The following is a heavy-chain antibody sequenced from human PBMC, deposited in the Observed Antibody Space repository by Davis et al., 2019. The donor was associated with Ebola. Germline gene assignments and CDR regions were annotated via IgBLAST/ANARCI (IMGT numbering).Heavy chain of an antibody. D-gene: IGHD6-13*01. J-gene: IGHJ2*01. CDR1: GGSISSSSHY. Sequence: SETLSLTCTASGGSISSSSHYWGWIRQPPGKGLGWIGSIYYSGSTYYNPSLKSRVTISVDTSKNQFSLKLSSVTAADTAVYYCSTSSSLWYFDLWGRGTLVTVSS. CDR3: STSSSLWYFDL. V-gene: IGHV4-39*01. CDR2: IYYSGST.